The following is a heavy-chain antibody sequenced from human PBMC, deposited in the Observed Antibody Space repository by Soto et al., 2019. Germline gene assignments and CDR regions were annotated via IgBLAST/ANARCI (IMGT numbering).Heavy chain of an antibody. CDR1: GFGVSNNY. J-gene: IGHJ6*02. V-gene: IGHV3-66*01. D-gene: IGHD5-18*01. CDR2: INSGGNR. CDR3: ARGGDSYGYGEYYYYGMEV. Sequence: EVQLVESVGGLFQPGGSLRLSCAASGFGVSNNYMSWVRQDPGKGQELVSAINSGGNRYYADYVKGRFTKSRNNSKNTVSLEMNSVGGEYTAVYYCARGGDSYGYGEYYYYGMEVWGQGTKVTVAS.